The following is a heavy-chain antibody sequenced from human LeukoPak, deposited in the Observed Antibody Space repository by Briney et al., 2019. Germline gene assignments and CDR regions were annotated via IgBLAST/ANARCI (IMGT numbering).Heavy chain of an antibody. CDR1: GGTFSSYA. J-gene: IGHJ6*03. Sequence: GASVKVSCKASGGTFSSYAISWVRQAPGQGLEWMGRIIPILGIANYAQKLQGRVTMTTDTSTSTAYMELRSLRSDDTAVYYCARLKSIYDFWSGYYYYYYYMDVWGKGTTVTVSS. D-gene: IGHD3-3*01. CDR2: IIPILGIA. V-gene: IGHV1-69*04. CDR3: ARLKSIYDFWSGYYYYYYYMDV.